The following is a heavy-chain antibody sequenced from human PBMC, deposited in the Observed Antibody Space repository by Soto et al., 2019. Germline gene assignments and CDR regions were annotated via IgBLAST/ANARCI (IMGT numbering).Heavy chain of an antibody. Sequence: QVQLQESGPGLVKPSETLSLTCTVSGGPIGSYYWSWIRQSPGKGLEWIGCVYYSDGTNYNPSLKSRGPISMDGPKTVFPLRLPFATSATPAVYDCGRPEAGGWSFFYWGMDVGGQGTPVAVSS. J-gene: IGHJ6*02. CDR2: VYYSDGT. CDR1: GGPIGSYY. V-gene: IGHV4-59*01. CDR3: GRPEAGGWSFFYWGMDV.